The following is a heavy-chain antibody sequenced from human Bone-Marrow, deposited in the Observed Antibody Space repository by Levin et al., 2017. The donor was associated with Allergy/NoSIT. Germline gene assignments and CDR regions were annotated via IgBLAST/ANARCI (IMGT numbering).Heavy chain of an antibody. CDR2: IIPMLGTA. CDR3: SYDMLKESYYYGMDV. D-gene: IGHD3-9*01. J-gene: IGHJ6*02. V-gene: IGHV1-69*13. Sequence: SVKVSCKASGTTFKSYAINWVRQAPGQGLEWMGGIIPMLGTANYAQNFQGRVTITADDFTSTVYMELRSLRSEDTAMYYCSYDMLKESYYYGMDVWGQGTTVTVSS. CDR1: GTTFKSYA.